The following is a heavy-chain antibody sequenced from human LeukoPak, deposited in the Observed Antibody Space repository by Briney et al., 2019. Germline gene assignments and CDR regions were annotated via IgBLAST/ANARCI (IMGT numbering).Heavy chain of an antibody. V-gene: IGHV4-31*03. CDR2: IYYSGNT. J-gene: IGHJ4*02. D-gene: IGHD3-3*01. CDR3: ARRYYDFWSGYYLFDY. Sequence: PSETLSLTCTVSGGSISSGGYYWGWIRQHPGKGLEWIGYIYYSGNTYYNPSLKSRVTISVDTSKNQFSLNLSSVTAADTAVYYCARRYYDFWSGYYLFDYWGQGTLVTVSS. CDR1: GGSISSGGYY.